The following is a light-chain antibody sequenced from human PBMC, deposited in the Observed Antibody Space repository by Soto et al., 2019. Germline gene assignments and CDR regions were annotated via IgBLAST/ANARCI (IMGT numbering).Light chain of an antibody. CDR2: GAS. V-gene: IGKV3-20*01. Sequence: EIVLRQSPGTLSLSPGERATLSCRASQSVSSSSYLAWYQQKPGQAPRLLIYGASSRATGIPDRFSGSGSATAFTLTISRLEPEDCAVYYCRQYGSSPSYTFGQGTKLEIK. CDR1: QSVSSSSY. CDR3: RQYGSSPSYT. J-gene: IGKJ2*01.